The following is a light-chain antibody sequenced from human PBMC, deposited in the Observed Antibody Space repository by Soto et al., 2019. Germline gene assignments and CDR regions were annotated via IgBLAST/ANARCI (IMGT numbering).Light chain of an antibody. Sequence: IQMTQSPSTLSASVGDTVTITCRASQSISVSLAWYQQKPGKAPQLLIYDASTLESGVPSRFSGSGSGTEFTLTISTLQPDDFATYYCQQYNSYSRTFGQGTKVDIK. J-gene: IGKJ1*01. CDR2: DAS. V-gene: IGKV1-5*01. CDR1: QSISVS. CDR3: QQYNSYSRT.